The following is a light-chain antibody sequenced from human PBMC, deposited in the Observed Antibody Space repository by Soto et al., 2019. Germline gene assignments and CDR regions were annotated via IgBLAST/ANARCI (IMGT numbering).Light chain of an antibody. Sequence: DLQMTQSPSSLSASVGDRVTITCRASQSVSIYLNWYQQKPGKAPKLLVYTTSSLQSEVPSRFSGRGSGTDFTLTSSSLQPEDFATYYCHQSYTTPPAFGQGTKVEVK. CDR2: TTS. CDR3: HQSYTTPPA. J-gene: IGKJ1*01. CDR1: QSVSIY. V-gene: IGKV1-39*01.